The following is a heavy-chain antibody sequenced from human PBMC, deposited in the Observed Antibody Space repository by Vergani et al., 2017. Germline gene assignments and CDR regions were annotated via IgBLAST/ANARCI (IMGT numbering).Heavy chain of an antibody. V-gene: IGHV1-18*01. CDR2: ISAYNGNT. CDR3: AKSSFVGATAYYYYYGMYV. CDR1: GYTFTSYG. J-gene: IGHJ6*02. D-gene: IGHD1-26*01. Sequence: QVQLVQSGAEVKKPGASVKVSCKASGYTFTSYGISWVRQAPGQGLEWMGWISAYNGNTNYAQKLQGSVTMTTDTSTITAYMELRSLRSDDTAVYYCAKSSFVGATAYYYYYGMYVWGQGTTVTVSS.